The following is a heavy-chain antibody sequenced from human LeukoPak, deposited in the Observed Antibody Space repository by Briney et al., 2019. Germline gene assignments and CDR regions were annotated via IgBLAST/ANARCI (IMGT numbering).Heavy chain of an antibody. Sequence: GGSLRLSCAASGFTFSSYSMNWVRQAPGKGLEWVSSISSSSSYIYYADSVKGRLTISRDNAKNSLYLQRNSLRAEDTAVYYCSKVIAGYWYFDLWGRGTLVTVSS. CDR1: GFTFSSYS. D-gene: IGHD6-13*01. CDR3: SKVIAGYWYFDL. J-gene: IGHJ2*01. CDR2: ISSSSSYI. V-gene: IGHV3-21*01.